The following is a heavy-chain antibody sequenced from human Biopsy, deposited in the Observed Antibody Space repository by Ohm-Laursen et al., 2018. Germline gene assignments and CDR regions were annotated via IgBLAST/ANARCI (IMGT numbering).Heavy chain of an antibody. CDR3: AREQPALSGGGSWFDS. CDR1: GFSFSSYW. CDR2: INIDGSTT. J-gene: IGHJ5*01. V-gene: IGHV3-74*01. Sequence: SLRLSCAASGFSFSSYWMHWVRQGPGKGLVWVSRINIDGSTTRYADSVKGRFTISRDNPKNSLYLQMNSLRADDSAVYFCAREQPALSGGGSWFDSWGQGTLVTVSS. D-gene: IGHD6-19*01.